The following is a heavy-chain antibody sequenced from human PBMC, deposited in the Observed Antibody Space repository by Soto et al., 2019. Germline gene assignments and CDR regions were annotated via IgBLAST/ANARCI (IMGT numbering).Heavy chain of an antibody. D-gene: IGHD3-3*01. CDR3: ASGLLTYYDFWSGYSDAFDI. J-gene: IGHJ3*02. CDR1: GGSISSSSYY. V-gene: IGHV4-39*01. CDR2: IYYSGST. Sequence: QLQLQESGPGLVKPSETLSLTCTVSGGSISSSSYYWGWIRQPPGKGLEWIGSIYYSGSTYYNPSLKSRVTISVDTSKNQFSLKLSSVTAADTAVYYCASGLLTYYDFWSGYSDAFDIWGQGTMVTVSS.